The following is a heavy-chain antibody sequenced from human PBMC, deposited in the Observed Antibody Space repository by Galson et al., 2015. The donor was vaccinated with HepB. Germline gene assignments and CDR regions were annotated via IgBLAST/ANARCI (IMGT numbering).Heavy chain of an antibody. CDR2: INPSDGTT. CDR1: GYTFTGYY. Sequence: SVKVSCKASGYTFTGYYMHWVRQAPGQGLEWMGIINPSDGTTMYPQKFQGRVTMTRDTSTSTVYMELSSLRSEDTAVYYCARDPPQGGAKGGDYWGQGTLVTVSS. CDR3: ARDPPQGGAKGGDY. V-gene: IGHV1-46*01. J-gene: IGHJ4*02. D-gene: IGHD1-26*01.